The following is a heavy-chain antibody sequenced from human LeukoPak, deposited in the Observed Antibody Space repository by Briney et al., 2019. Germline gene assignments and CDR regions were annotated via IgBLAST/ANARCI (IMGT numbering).Heavy chain of an antibody. D-gene: IGHD3-22*01. V-gene: IGHV4-59*01. Sequence: PSETLSLTCTVSGGSISSYYWSWIRQPPGKGLEWIGYIYSSGSTNYNPSLKSRITISEDTSKKQFSLKLSSVTAADTAVYYCVRLHYDSSGYYYFDYWGQGTLVTVSS. CDR3: VRLHYDSSGYYYFDY. CDR1: GGSISSYY. CDR2: IYSSGST. J-gene: IGHJ4*02.